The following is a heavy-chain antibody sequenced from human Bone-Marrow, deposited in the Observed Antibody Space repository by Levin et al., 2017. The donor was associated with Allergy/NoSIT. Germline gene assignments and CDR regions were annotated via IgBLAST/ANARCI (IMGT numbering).Heavy chain of an antibody. CDR2: VYYTESA. Sequence: PSETLSLTCTVSRGTIRNYYWSWIRQPPGKGLEWIGYVYYTESANYNPSLKSRVTMSVDTSKSRLSLKLRSVTAADTAVYYCARVIHDKVTTNYYFDLWGQGTLVTVSS. D-gene: IGHD4-17*01. J-gene: IGHJ4*02. CDR3: ARVIHDKVTTNYYFDL. CDR1: RGTIRNYY. V-gene: IGHV4-59*01.